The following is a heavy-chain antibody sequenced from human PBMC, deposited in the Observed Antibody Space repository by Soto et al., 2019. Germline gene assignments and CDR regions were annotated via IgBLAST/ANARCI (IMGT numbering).Heavy chain of an antibody. Sequence: PGGSLRLSCAASGFAFSTYAMTWARQAPGKGLEWVSVISGSGGSSYYADSVKGRFTISRDNSKNTLFLQMNGLRAEDTAVYYCAKVTKRAAAGSYEHYKYRMDVWGQGTTVTSP. J-gene: IGHJ6*02. CDR2: ISGSGGSS. CDR1: GFAFSTYA. CDR3: AKVTKRAAAGSYEHYKYRMDV. V-gene: IGHV3-23*01. D-gene: IGHD6-13*01.